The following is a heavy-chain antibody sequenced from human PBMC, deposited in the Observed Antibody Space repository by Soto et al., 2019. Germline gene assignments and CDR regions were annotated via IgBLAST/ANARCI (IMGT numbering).Heavy chain of an antibody. CDR2: IIPILGIA. CDR3: ALDGDPYYDILTGYYPGVRDYFDY. CDR1: GGTFSSYT. V-gene: IGHV1-69*02. D-gene: IGHD3-9*01. Sequence: ASVKVSCKASGGTFSSYTISWVRQAPGQGLEWMGRIIPILGIANYAQKFQGRVTITADKSTSTAYMELSSLRSEDTAVYYCALDGDPYYDILTGYYPGVRDYFDYWG. J-gene: IGHJ4*01.